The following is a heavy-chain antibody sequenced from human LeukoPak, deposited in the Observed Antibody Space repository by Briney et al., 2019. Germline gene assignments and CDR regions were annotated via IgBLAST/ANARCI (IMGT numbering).Heavy chain of an antibody. Sequence: PSQTLSLTCTVSGGSISSGGYYWSWIRQHPGKGLEWIGYIYYSGSTYYNPSPKSRVTISVDTSKNQFSLKLSSVTAADTAVYYCAREAMGAGIDYWGQGTLVTVSS. CDR2: IYYSGST. J-gene: IGHJ4*02. CDR3: AREAMGAGIDY. V-gene: IGHV4-31*03. CDR1: GGSISSGGYY. D-gene: IGHD1-26*01.